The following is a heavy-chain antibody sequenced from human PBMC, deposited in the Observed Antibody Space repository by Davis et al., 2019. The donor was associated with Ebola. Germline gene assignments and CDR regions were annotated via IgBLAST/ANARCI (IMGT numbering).Heavy chain of an antibody. Sequence: PGGSLRLSCAASGFTFDDYAMHWVRQAPGRGLEWVSSISWNSDSLAYADSVKGRFTISRDNAKNSLYLEMNSLRAEDTALYYCVKDGKHCSVGSCYPAGRYYGMDVWGKGTTVTVSS. V-gene: IGHV3-9*01. J-gene: IGHJ6*04. CDR1: GFTFDDYA. CDR3: VKDGKHCSVGSCYPAGRYYGMDV. D-gene: IGHD2-15*01. CDR2: ISWNSDSL.